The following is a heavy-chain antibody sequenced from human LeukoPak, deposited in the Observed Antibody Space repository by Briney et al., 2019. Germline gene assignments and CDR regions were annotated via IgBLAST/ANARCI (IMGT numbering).Heavy chain of an antibody. D-gene: IGHD3-9*01. Sequence: GGSLRLSCAASGFTFSSYSMNWVRQAPGKGLEWASSISSSSSYIYYADSVKGRFTISRDNAKNSLNLQMNSLRAEDTAVYHCARGHYDILSDSLNQVDYWGQGNLVTVSS. V-gene: IGHV3-21*01. CDR1: GFTFSSYS. CDR3: ARGHYDILSDSLNQVDY. J-gene: IGHJ4*02. CDR2: ISSSSSYI.